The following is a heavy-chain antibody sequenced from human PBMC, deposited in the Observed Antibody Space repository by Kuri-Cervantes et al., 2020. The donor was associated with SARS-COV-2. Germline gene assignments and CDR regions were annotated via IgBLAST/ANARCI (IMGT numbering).Heavy chain of an antibody. CDR2: IAPNSGGT. V-gene: IGHV1-2*02. CDR3: ARDHSQLLFLLDYYYYMDV. J-gene: IGHJ6*03. CDR1: GYTFSDSY. Sequence: ASVKVSCKASGYTFSDSYIHWVRQAPGQGLEWMGWIAPNSGGTKYAQKFQGRVTMTRDTSTSSVYMELTRLRSDDTAVYYCARDHSQLLFLLDYYYYMDVWGKGTTVTVSS. D-gene: IGHD2-2*01.